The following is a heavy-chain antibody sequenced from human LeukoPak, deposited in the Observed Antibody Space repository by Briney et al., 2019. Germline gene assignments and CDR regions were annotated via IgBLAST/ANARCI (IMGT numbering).Heavy chain of an antibody. V-gene: IGHV1-24*01. J-gene: IGHJ4*02. CDR2: FDPEDGET. D-gene: IGHD5-24*01. CDR3: ATVLRDGYNLPFDY. Sequence: ASVKVSCKVSGYTLTELSMHWVRQAPGKGLEWMGGFDPEDGETIYAQKFQGRVTMTEDTSTDTAYMELSSPRSEDTAVYYCATVLRDGYNLPFDYWGQGTLVTVSS. CDR1: GYTLTELS.